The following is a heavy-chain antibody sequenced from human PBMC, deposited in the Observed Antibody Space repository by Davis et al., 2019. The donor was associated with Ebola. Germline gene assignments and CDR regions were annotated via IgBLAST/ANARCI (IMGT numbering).Heavy chain of an antibody. CDR1: GYTFTSYY. CDR3: ARGTVLRFLEWGTSFDY. D-gene: IGHD3-3*01. CDR2: INPSGGST. V-gene: IGHV1-46*01. J-gene: IGHJ4*02. Sequence: ASVKVSCKASGYTFTSYYMHWVRQAPGQGLEWMGIINPSGGSTSYAQKFQGRVTMTRDTSTSTVYMELSSLRSEDTAMYYCARGTVLRFLEWGTSFDYWGQGTLVTVSS.